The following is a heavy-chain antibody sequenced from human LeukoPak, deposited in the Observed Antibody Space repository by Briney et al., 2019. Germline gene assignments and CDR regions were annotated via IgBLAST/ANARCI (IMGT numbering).Heavy chain of an antibody. J-gene: IGHJ4*02. V-gene: IGHV3-23*01. CDR3: AKVGSYSRYYFDY. Sequence: GGSLRLSCAASGFTFSSYAMSWVRQAPGKGLEWVSANSGSGGSTYYADSVKGRFTISRDNSKNTLYLQMNSLRAEDTAVYYCAKVGSYSRYYFDYWGQGTLVTVSS. CDR2: NSGSGGST. CDR1: GFTFSSYA. D-gene: IGHD6-13*01.